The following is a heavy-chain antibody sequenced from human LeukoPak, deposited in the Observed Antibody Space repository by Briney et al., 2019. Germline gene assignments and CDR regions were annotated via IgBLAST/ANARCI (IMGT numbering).Heavy chain of an antibody. CDR3: ARDYYDFWSGYHSGYMDV. CDR2: IYTSGST. V-gene: IGHV4-4*07. CDR1: GGSSNSNF. D-gene: IGHD3-3*01. Sequence: SETLSLTCTVSGGSSNSNFWSWVRQPAGKGLEWIGRIYTSGSTNYNPSLKSRVTMSVDTSKNQFSLRLSSVTAADTAVYYCARDYYDFWSGYHSGYMDVWGKGTTVTVSS. J-gene: IGHJ6*03.